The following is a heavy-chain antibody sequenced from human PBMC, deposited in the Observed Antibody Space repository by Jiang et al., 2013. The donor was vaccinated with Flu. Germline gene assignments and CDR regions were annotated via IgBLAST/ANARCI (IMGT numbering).Heavy chain of an antibody. V-gene: IGHV4-30-2*01. D-gene: IGHD5-12*01. J-gene: IGHJ4*02. Sequence: GLVKPSQTLSLTCAVSGGSISSDGYCWSWIRQPPGKGLEWIGYVYHSGTTFYNPSLRSRVSMSVDTSKNQFSLKLNSVTAADTALYYCAREKVTTSHFDSWGQGTLVTV. CDR2: VYHSGTT. CDR1: GGSISSDGYC. CDR3: AREKVTTSHFDS.